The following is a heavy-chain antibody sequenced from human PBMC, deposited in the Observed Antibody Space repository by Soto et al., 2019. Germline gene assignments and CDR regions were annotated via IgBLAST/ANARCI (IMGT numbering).Heavy chain of an antibody. CDR1: GFTFSRYA. CDR2: ISGSGGST. CDR3: AKEMHRVVATICFDY. V-gene: IGHV3-23*01. Sequence: ESGGGLVQPGGSLRLSCAASGFTFSRYAMSWVRQAPGKGLAWVPAISGSGGSTYYADSVKGRFTISRDNSKNTLYLQMNSLRAEDTAVYYCAKEMHRVVATICFDYWGQGSLVTVSS. D-gene: IGHD5-12*01. J-gene: IGHJ4*02.